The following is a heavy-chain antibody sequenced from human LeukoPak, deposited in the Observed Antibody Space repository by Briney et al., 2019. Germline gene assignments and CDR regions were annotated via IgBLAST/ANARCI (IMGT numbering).Heavy chain of an antibody. CDR2: IYYSGST. J-gene: IGHJ5*02. Sequence: PSETLSLTCTVSGGSISSSSYYWGWIRQPPGKGLEWIGSIYYSGSTYYNPSLKSRVTISVDTSKNQFSLKLSSVTAADTAMYYCARLLGYCSSTSCQGDWFDPWGQGTLVTVSS. CDR1: GGSISSSSYY. CDR3: ARLLGYCSSTSCQGDWFDP. V-gene: IGHV4-39*01. D-gene: IGHD2-2*01.